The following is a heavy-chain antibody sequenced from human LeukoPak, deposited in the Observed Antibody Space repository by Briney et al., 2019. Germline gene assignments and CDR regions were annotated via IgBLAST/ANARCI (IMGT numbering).Heavy chain of an antibody. CDR2: IYHSGST. J-gene: IGHJ4*02. Sequence: SQTLSLTCAVSGGSISSGGYSWSWIRQPPGKGLEWIGYIYHSGSTYYNPSLKSRVTISVDRSRNQFSLKLSSVTAADTAVYYCARGLQWPYLDYWGQGTLVTVSS. D-gene: IGHD6-19*01. CDR1: GGSISSGGYS. V-gene: IGHV4-30-2*01. CDR3: ARGLQWPYLDY.